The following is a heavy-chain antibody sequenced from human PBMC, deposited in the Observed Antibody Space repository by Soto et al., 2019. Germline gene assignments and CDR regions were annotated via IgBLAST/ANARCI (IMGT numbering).Heavy chain of an antibody. Sequence: GASVKVSCKASGYTFTSYGISWVRQAPGQGLEWMGIINPSGGSTSYAQKFQGRVTMTRDTSTSTVYMELSSLRSEDTAVYYCARGAVSADAFDIWGQGTMVTVSS. J-gene: IGHJ3*02. D-gene: IGHD6-19*01. CDR3: ARGAVSADAFDI. CDR2: INPSGGST. V-gene: IGHV1-46*03. CDR1: GYTFTSYG.